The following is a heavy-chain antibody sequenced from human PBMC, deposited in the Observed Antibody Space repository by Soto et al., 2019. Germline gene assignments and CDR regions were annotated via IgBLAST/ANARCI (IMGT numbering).Heavy chain of an antibody. J-gene: IGHJ4*02. CDR1: GGTFSSYT. Sequence: QVQLVQSGAEVKKPGSSVKVSCKASGGTFSSYTISWVRQAPGQGLEWMGRIIPILGIANYAQKFQGRVTITADKSTSTAYMELSSLRSEDTAVYYCAIQERYDILTGYYDPRIDYWGQGTLVTVSS. V-gene: IGHV1-69*02. CDR3: AIQERYDILTGYYDPRIDY. CDR2: IIPILGIA. D-gene: IGHD3-9*01.